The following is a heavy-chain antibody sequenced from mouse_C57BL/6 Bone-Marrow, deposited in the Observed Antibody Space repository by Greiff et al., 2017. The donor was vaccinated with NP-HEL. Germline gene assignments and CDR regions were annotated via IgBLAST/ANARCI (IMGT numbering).Heavy chain of an antibody. CDR3: ARDYPYAMDY. J-gene: IGHJ4*01. CDR1: GFTFSDSY. V-gene: IGHV5-16*01. Sequence: EVQRVGSEGGLVQPGSSMKLPCPAPGFTFSDSYMAWVRQVPEKGLEWVANLNYDGSSTYYLDSLKSRFIISRDHAKNILYLQMSSMKSEDTATYYCARDYPYAMDYWGQGTSVTVSS. CDR2: LNYDGSST.